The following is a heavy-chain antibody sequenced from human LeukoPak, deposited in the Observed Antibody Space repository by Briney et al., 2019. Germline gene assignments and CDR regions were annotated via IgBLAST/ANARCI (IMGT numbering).Heavy chain of an antibody. CDR2: ISAYNGNT. V-gene: IGHV1-18*01. CDR3: ASIKIAAAGTRQGFDY. CDR1: GYTFTSYG. J-gene: IGHJ4*02. D-gene: IGHD6-13*01. Sequence: GASVKVSCKASGYTFTSYGISWVRQAPGQGLEWMGWISAYNGNTNYAQKLQGRVTMTTDTSTSTAYMELRSLRSDDTAVYYCASIKIAAAGTRQGFDYWGQGTLVTVSS.